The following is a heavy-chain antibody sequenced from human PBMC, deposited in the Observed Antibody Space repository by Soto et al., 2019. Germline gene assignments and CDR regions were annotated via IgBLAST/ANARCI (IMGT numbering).Heavy chain of an antibody. CDR1: GGTFTSFT. CDR3: AAVVGTSAFVGYLEY. J-gene: IGHJ4*02. D-gene: IGHD6-19*01. CDR2: IIPALGIE. V-gene: IGHV1-69*02. Sequence: QVLLVPSGTEVKKPGSSVKVSCKASGGTFTSFTLNWVRQAPGQGPEWMGRIIPALGIEDYAPKFQGKVTMTADTSTSTAHMEMSSLRSDDTAVYYCAAVVGTSAFVGYLEYWGQGTLVTVSS.